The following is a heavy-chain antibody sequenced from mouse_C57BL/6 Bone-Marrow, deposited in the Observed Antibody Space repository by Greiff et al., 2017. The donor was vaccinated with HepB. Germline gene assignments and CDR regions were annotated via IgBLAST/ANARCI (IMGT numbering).Heavy chain of an antibody. V-gene: IGHV1-5*01. CDR1: GYTFTSYW. Sequence: EVQLQQSGTVLARPGASVKMSCKTSGYTFTSYWMHWVKQRPGQGLEWIGAIYPGNSDTSYNQKFKGKAKLTAVTSASTAYMELSSLTNEDSAVYYCTRGATMVTTKDYFDYWGQGTTLTVSS. J-gene: IGHJ2*01. CDR2: IYPGNSDT. CDR3: TRGATMVTTKDYFDY. D-gene: IGHD2-2*01.